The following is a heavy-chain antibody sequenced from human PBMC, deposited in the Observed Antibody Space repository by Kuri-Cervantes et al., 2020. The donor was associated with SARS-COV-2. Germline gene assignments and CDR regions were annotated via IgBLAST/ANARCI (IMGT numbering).Heavy chain of an antibody. J-gene: IGHJ6*03. Sequence: GESLKISCKGSEYSFSTSWIGWVRQVPGKGLEWMGIIYPGDSDTKYSPSFEGQVTISADKSVNTAYVQWSSLRPSDTAIYYCARHETNILWSLASPNYHYYMDVWGKGTAVTVSS. V-gene: IGHV5-51*01. CDR3: ARHETNILWSLASPNYHYYMDV. D-gene: IGHD2-21*01. CDR1: EYSFSTSW. CDR2: IYPGDSDT.